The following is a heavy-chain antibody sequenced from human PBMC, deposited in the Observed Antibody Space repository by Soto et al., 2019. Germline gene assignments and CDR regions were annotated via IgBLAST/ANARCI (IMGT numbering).Heavy chain of an antibody. D-gene: IGHD2-15*01. Sequence: EVQLVESGGGLVKPGGSLTLSCGASGFAFRSYNMNWVRQAPGKGLGWVASISSGSSNIYYADSVKGRFTISRDNAKNSLYLQMDSLRAEDSAVYYCASTTVVAATFDFWGQGTLVTVSS. J-gene: IGHJ4*02. CDR3: ASTTVVAATFDF. CDR1: GFAFRSYN. CDR2: ISSGSSNI. V-gene: IGHV3-21*01.